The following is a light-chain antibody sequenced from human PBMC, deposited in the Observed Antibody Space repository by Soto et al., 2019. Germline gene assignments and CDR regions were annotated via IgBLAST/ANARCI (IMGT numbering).Light chain of an antibody. CDR1: SSDVGGYNY. CDR2: DVR. V-gene: IGLV2-14*01. CDR3: SSYTTSSTDV. Sequence: QSALTQPASVSGSPGQSITISCTGTSSDVGGYNYVSWYQQHPGKAPKLMISDVRNRPSGVSNRFSGSKSGNTASLTISGLQTEDEADYYCSSYTTSSTDVFGTGTQLTVL. J-gene: IGLJ1*01.